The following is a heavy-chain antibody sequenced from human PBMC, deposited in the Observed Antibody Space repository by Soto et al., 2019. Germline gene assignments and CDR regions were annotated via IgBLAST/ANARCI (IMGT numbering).Heavy chain of an antibody. CDR2: IIPIFGKA. J-gene: IGHJ4*02. V-gene: IGHV1-69*13. D-gene: IGHD4-4*01. CDR1: GGTFRNYA. CDR3: ARDLYINCYYPLDS. Sequence: SVKVSCKASGGTFRNYALSWVRQAPGQGLEWMGGIIPIFGKANYEQRFQGRLTITADESTSTAYMELNSLRSEDTAVYFCARDLYINCYYPLDSWGQGTLVTVSS.